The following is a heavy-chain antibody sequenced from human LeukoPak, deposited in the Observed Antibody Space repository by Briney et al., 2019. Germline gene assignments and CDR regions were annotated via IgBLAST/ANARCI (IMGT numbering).Heavy chain of an antibody. V-gene: IGHV4-34*01. Sequence: PSEILSLTCAVYGGSFSGYYWSWIRQPPGKGLEWIGEINHSGSTNYNPSLKSRVTISVDTSKNQFSLKLSSVTAADTAVYYCARGPYSSSSGVRAFDIWGQGTMVTVSS. D-gene: IGHD6-6*01. CDR1: GGSFSGYY. J-gene: IGHJ3*02. CDR3: ARGPYSSSSGVRAFDI. CDR2: INHSGST.